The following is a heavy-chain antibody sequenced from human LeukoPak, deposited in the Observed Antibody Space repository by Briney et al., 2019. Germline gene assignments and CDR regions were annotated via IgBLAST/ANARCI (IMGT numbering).Heavy chain of an antibody. D-gene: IGHD3-16*01. Sequence: PGGSLRLSCAASGFTFSRYAMSWVRQAPGKGLEWVSTISASGGSTYYADSVKGRFTISRDNSKNTLYLQMNSLRADDTALYYCAKGYDDYDYFDYWGQGTLVTVSS. CDR2: ISASGGST. V-gene: IGHV3-23*01. CDR3: AKGYDDYDYFDY. J-gene: IGHJ4*02. CDR1: GFTFSRYA.